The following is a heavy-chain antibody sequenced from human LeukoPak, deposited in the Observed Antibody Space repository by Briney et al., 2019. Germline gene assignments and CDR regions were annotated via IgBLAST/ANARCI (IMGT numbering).Heavy chain of an antibody. V-gene: IGHV1-46*01. J-gene: IGHJ4*02. Sequence: ASVKVSCKASGYTFTSYYMHWVRQAPGQGLEWMGIINPSGGSTSYAQKFQGRVTMTRDTSTSTVYMELSSLRSEDTAVYYCARDYRGGSSSGGSDYWGQGTLVTVSS. D-gene: IGHD2-15*01. CDR2: INPSGGST. CDR1: GYTFTSYY. CDR3: ARDYRGGSSSGGSDY.